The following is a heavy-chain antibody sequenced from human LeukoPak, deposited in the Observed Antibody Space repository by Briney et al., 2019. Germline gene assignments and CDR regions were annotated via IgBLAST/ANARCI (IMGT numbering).Heavy chain of an antibody. Sequence: PSETLSLTCTVSGGSISSSSYYWGWIRQPPGKGLGWIGSIYYSGSTYYNPSLKSRVTISVDTSKNQFSLKLSSVTAADTAVYYCASAGPLLGPSHAFDIWGQGTMVTVSS. CDR1: GGSISSSSYY. CDR2: IYYSGST. J-gene: IGHJ3*02. D-gene: IGHD3-16*01. CDR3: ASAGPLLGPSHAFDI. V-gene: IGHV4-39*07.